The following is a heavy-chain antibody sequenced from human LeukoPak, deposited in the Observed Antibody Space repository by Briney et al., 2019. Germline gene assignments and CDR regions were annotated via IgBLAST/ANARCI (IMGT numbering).Heavy chain of an antibody. V-gene: IGHV3-53*01. CDR2: IHSGGNT. CDR3: ARVLANYYYYMDV. J-gene: IGHJ6*03. CDR1: EFTVSTNY. Sequence: GGSLRLSCAASEFTVSTNYMSWVRQAPGKGLEWVSVIHSGGNTYYADSVKGRFTISRDNSKNTLYLQMNSLRAEDTAIYYCARVLANYYYYMDVWGKGTTVTVSS.